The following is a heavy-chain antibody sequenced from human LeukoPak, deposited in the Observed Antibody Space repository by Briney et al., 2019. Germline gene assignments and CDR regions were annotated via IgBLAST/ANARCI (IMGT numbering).Heavy chain of an antibody. J-gene: IGHJ4*02. V-gene: IGHV3-23*01. CDR3: AKCQSGYSYGYYFDY. CDR1: GFTFSSYA. Sequence: GGSLRLSCAASGFTFSSYAMSWVRQAPGKGLEWVSAISGSGGSTYYADSVKGRFTIFRDNSKNTLYLQMNSLRDEDTAVYYCAKCQSGYSYGYYFDYWGQGTLVTVSS. CDR2: ISGSGGST. D-gene: IGHD5-18*01.